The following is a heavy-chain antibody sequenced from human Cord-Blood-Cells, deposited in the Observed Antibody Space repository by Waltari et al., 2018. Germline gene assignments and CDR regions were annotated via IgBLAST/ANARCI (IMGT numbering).Heavy chain of an antibody. V-gene: IGHV3-7*01. Sequence: EVQLVESGGGLVQPGGSLRLSCAASGFTFSSYWMSWVRQAPGKGLEGVANRKQDGSEKYYVDSVKGRFTISIDNAKNSLYLQMNSLRAEDTAVYYCAREGQQLDYYYGMDVWGQGTTVTVSS. J-gene: IGHJ6*02. CDR1: GFTFSSYW. CDR2: RKQDGSEK. D-gene: IGHD6-13*01. CDR3: AREGQQLDYYYGMDV.